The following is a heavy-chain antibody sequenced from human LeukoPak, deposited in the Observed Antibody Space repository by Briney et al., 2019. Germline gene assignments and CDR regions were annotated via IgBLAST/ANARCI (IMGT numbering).Heavy chain of an antibody. D-gene: IGHD5-18*01. CDR1: GFTFSGYA. V-gene: IGHV3-23*01. J-gene: IGHJ4*02. CDR3: AKDRRLGCSYGYYDY. Sequence: PGGSLRLSCAASGFTFSGYAMSWVRQAPGKGLEWVSAISGSGGSTYYADSVKGRFTICRDNSKNTLYLQMNSLRAEDTAVYYCAKDRRLGCSYGYYDYWGQGTLVTVSS. CDR2: ISGSGGST.